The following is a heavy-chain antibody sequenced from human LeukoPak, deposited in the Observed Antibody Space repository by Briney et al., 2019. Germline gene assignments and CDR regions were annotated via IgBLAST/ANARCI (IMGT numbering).Heavy chain of an antibody. V-gene: IGHV1-2*02. D-gene: IGHD2/OR15-2a*01. J-gene: IGHJ4*02. Sequence: ASVKVSCKSSGFTFTDHYIHWVRQGPGQGLEWMGYIGPHSTFTSSPQEFQGRVTMTRDASMSTAYMELTRLTSDDTAVYYCVREGEGPLSKDFNYWGQGTLVTVSS. CDR3: VREGEGPLSKDFNY. CDR2: IGPHSTFT. CDR1: GFTFTDHY.